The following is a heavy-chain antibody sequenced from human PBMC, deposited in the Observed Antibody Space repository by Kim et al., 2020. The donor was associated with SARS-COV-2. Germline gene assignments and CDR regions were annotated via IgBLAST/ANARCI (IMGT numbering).Heavy chain of an antibody. CDR1: GYTFSNYG. CDR2: INTYNGNP. CDR3: ARVAAVSSSRAWFGP. V-gene: IGHV1-18*01. D-gene: IGHD2-2*01. J-gene: IGHJ5*02. Sequence: ASVKVSCKTSGYTFSNYGITWVRQAPGQGLEWMGWINTYNGNPTYAQTFTGRVTMTSDTSSSTAYMELGSLRSDDTALYYCARVAAVSSSRAWFGPWG.